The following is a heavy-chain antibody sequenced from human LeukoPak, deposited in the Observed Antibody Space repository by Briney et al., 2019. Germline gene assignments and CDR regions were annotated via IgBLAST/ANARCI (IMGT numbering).Heavy chain of an antibody. CDR2: IYTSGST. J-gene: IGHJ3*02. Sequence: PSETLSLTCTVSGGSISSYYWSWIRQPAGKGLEWIGRIYTSGSTNYNPSLKSRVTISVDTSKNQFSLKLSSVTAADTAVYYCARDTAIDDPTGAFDIWGQGTMVTVSS. D-gene: IGHD1-1*01. V-gene: IGHV4-4*07. CDR3: ARDTAIDDPTGAFDI. CDR1: GGSISSYY.